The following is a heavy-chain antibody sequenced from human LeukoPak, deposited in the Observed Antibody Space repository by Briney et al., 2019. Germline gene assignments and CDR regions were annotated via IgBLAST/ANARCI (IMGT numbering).Heavy chain of an antibody. V-gene: IGHV3-30*04. D-gene: IGHD1-26*01. J-gene: IGHJ4*02. CDR2: ISHDGATK. CDR1: GFSFSNFA. CDR3: ARARGRWHLLPLDF. Sequence: PGGSLRLSCAASGFSFSNFAIHWVRQAPGKGLEWLAVISHDGATKHYADSVKGQFTISRDNSNNSLSLQMNSLSAEDTAVYYCARARGRWHLLPLDFWGQGTLVTVSS.